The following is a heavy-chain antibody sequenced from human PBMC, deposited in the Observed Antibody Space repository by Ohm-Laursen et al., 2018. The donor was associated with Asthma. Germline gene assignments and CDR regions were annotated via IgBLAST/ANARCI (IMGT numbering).Heavy chain of an antibody. CDR2: FNSGTGDI. CDR1: GHIFSSYT. Sequence: GASVKVSCKASGHIFSSYTMQWVRQAPGQRLEWMGWFNSGTGDITYSHKFQGRVTITADTSASTTFMELPSLTSEDTAVYYCASSKGYGDYQSLDYWGQGTLVTVSS. J-gene: IGHJ4*02. V-gene: IGHV1-3*01. CDR3: ASSKGYGDYQSLDY. D-gene: IGHD4-17*01.